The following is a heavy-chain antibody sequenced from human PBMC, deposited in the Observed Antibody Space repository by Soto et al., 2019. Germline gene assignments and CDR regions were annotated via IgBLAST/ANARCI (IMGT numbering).Heavy chain of an antibody. J-gene: IGHJ6*02. CDR2: ISYDGSNK. CDR1: GFTFSSYG. V-gene: IGHV3-30*18. Sequence: QVQLVESGGGVVQPGRSLRLSCAASGFTFSSYGMHWVRQAPGKGLEWVAVISYDGSNKYYADSVKGRFTISRDNSKNTPYLQMNSLRAEDTAVYYCAKGQLPYGMDVWGQGTTVTVSS. D-gene: IGHD3-10*01. CDR3: AKGQLPYGMDV.